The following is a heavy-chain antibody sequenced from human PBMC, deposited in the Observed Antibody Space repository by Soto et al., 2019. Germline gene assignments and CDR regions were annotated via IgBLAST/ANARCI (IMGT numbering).Heavy chain of an antibody. Sequence: EASVKVSCKASRYTLTNFALHWVRQAPGQRLEWLGWINPSGGSTSYAQKFQGRVTMTRDTSTSTVYMELSSLRSEDTAVYYCARDPRHIVVVTAIPPYYYYGMDVWGQGTTVTVSS. CDR3: ARDPRHIVVVTAIPPYYYYGMDV. CDR1: RYTLTNFA. V-gene: IGHV1-46*01. J-gene: IGHJ6*02. CDR2: INPSGGST. D-gene: IGHD2-21*02.